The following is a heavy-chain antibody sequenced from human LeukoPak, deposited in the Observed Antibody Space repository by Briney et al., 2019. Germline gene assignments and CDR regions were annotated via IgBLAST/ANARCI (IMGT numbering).Heavy chain of an antibody. CDR3: AVGLGIGPTDY. D-gene: IGHD3-16*01. V-gene: IGHV3-15*01. J-gene: IGHJ4*02. CDR1: GLTFSNFW. CDR2: IITKTEGGTT. Sequence: GGSLRLSCAASGLTFSNFWMSWVRQAPGKGLEWVGRIITKTEGGTTDFAAPVKGRFIISRDDSESTLYLQMNSLKTEDTAVYYCAVGLGIGPTDYWGQGTLVTVSS.